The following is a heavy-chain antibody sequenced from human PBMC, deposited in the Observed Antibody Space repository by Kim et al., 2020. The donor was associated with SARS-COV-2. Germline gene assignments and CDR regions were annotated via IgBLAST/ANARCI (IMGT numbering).Heavy chain of an antibody. CDR2: IYNSGSN. D-gene: IGHD3-3*01. CDR3: AERVRITNFGVVIYFDY. V-gene: IGHV4-4*02. CDR1: GGSISSSNW. J-gene: IGHJ4*01. Sequence: SETLSLTCAVSGGSISSSNWWSLVRQPPGKGVEWIGEIYNSGSNNYNPSLKSRVIISEATYKNQFSLMLSSVTAAATAEYYGAERVRITNFGVVIYFDY.